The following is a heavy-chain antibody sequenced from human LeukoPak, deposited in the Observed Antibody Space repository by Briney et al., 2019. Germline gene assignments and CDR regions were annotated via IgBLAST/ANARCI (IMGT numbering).Heavy chain of an antibody. V-gene: IGHV3-53*01. Sequence: GGSLRLSCAASGFTVSSNYMSWVRQAPGKGLEWVSVIYSGGSTYYADSVKGRFTISRDNSKNTLYLQMNSLRAEDTAVYYCARETRYYDSSGYHAAFDYWGQGTLVTVFS. CDR1: GFTVSSNY. J-gene: IGHJ4*02. D-gene: IGHD3-22*01. CDR3: ARETRYYDSSGYHAAFDY. CDR2: IYSGGST.